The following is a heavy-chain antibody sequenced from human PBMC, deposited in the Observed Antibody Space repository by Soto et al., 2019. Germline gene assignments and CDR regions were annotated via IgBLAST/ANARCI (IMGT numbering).Heavy chain of an antibody. Sequence: EVQLLESGGGLVQPGGSLRLSCAASGFTFSSYAMSWVRQGHGKGLEWVSGISVSGGTTYYADSVKGRFTISRDNSKSTLYLQLNSLRAEDTAVYYCAKAWFSYYFYYMDLCGKGTPVTVSS. CDR1: GFTFSSYA. CDR3: AKAWFSYYFYYMDL. J-gene: IGHJ6*03. V-gene: IGHV3-23*01. CDR2: ISVSGGTT. D-gene: IGHD3-10*01.